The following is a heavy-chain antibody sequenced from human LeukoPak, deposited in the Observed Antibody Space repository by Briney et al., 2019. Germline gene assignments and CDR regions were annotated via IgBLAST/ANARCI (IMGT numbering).Heavy chain of an antibody. CDR2: MKEDGGEK. CDR1: GFIFSPYW. Sequence: TGGSLRLSCAASGFIFSPYWVTWVRQAPGMGLEWVANMKEDGGEKFYVDSVRGRFTISRDNAKNSVYLQMSSLRVEDTGVYYCARVRTEWYIDLWGRGTLVTVST. CDR3: ARVRTEWYIDL. D-gene: IGHD2-8*02. V-gene: IGHV3-7*01. J-gene: IGHJ2*01.